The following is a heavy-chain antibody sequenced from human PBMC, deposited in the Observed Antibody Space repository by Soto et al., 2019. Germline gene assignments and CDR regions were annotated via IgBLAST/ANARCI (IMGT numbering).Heavy chain of an antibody. CDR2: IIPIFGTA. J-gene: IGHJ6*02. Sequence: QVQLVQSGAEVKKPGSSVKVSCKASGGTFTTYAISWVRQAPGQGLEWMGGIIPIFGTANDAQKFQGRVTINADESTSTAYMELSSLRSEDTAVYYCARDLIAARRRVFYYYGMDVWGQGTTVTVSS. D-gene: IGHD6-6*01. V-gene: IGHV1-69*01. CDR1: GGTFTTYA. CDR3: ARDLIAARRRVFYYYGMDV.